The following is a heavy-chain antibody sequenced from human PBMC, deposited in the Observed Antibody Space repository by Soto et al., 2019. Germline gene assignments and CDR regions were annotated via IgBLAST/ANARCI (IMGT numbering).Heavy chain of an antibody. CDR2: IFYSGST. V-gene: IGHV4-59*01. CDR3: ASMIGDPVLSFDS. Sequence: QVQLQESGPGLVKPSETLSLTCTVSGGSISSYYLSWIRQPPGKGLEWIGFIFYSGSTSYNPSLTSRVTISIDTSEYQFSLKLNSVTAADTAVYYCASMIGDPVLSFDSWGQGTLVAVSS. D-gene: IGHD3-10*02. J-gene: IGHJ5*01. CDR1: GGSISSYY.